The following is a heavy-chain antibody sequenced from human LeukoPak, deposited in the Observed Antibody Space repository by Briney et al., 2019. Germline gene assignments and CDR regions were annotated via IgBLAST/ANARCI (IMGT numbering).Heavy chain of an antibody. CDR2: ISAYNGNT. CDR1: GSTFTSYG. V-gene: IGHV1-18*01. CDR3: ARGPLLRYYYDSSGYYSHPDY. D-gene: IGHD3-22*01. J-gene: IGHJ4*02. Sequence: ASVKVSCKASGSTFTSYGISWVRQAPGQGLEWVGWISAYNGNTNYAQKLQSRVTMTTDTSTSTAYMELRSLRSDDTAMYYCARGPLLRYYYDSSGYYSHPDYWGQGTLVTVSS.